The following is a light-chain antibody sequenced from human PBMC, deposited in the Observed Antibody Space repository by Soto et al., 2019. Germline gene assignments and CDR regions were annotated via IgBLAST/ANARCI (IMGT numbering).Light chain of an antibody. CDR2: EVY. Sequence: QSALTQPVSVSGSPGQSVTISCTGTSSDVGYYNLVAWYQQHPGKAPKVLIYEVYKRPSGVSDRFSGSKSGNTASLTISGLQAEDEDDYYCCSYAGVRGAVFGGGTQLTVL. V-gene: IGLV2-23*02. CDR1: SSDVGYYNL. J-gene: IGLJ7*01. CDR3: CSYAGVRGAV.